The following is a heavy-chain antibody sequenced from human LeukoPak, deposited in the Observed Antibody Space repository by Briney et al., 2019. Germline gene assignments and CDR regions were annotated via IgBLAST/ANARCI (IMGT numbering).Heavy chain of an antibody. J-gene: IGHJ4*02. CDR3: ARDYYDSSGCYGLNY. CDR1: GFTVSSNY. CDR2: IYNGGST. D-gene: IGHD3-22*01. V-gene: IGHV3-66*01. Sequence: GGSLRLSCAASGFTVSSNYMSWVRQAPGKGLEWVSVIYNGGSTYYADSVKGRFTISRDNSKNTLYLQMNSLRAEDTAVYYCARDYYDSSGCYGLNYWGQGTLVTVSS.